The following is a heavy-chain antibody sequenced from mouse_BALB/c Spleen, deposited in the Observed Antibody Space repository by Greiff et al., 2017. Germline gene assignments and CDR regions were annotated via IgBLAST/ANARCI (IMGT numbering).Heavy chain of an antibody. CDR1: GYTFTSYW. Sequence: VQLQQPGAELVRPGASVKLSCKASGYTFTSYWINWVKQRPGQGLEWIGNIYPSDSYTNYNQKFKDKATLTVDKSSSTAYMQLSSPTSEDSAVYYCTRGNYRYGDYAMDYWGQGTSVTVSS. CDR2: IYPSDSYT. D-gene: IGHD2-14*01. CDR3: TRGNYRYGDYAMDY. V-gene: IGHV1-69*02. J-gene: IGHJ4*01.